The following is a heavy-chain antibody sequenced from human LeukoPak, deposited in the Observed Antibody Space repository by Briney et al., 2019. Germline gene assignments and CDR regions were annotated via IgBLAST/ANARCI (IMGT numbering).Heavy chain of an antibody. CDR1: GFTFSSYA. CDR3: ARSPYSSSWSYFDY. Sequence: PGGSLRLSCAASGFTFSSYAMYWVRQTPGKGLEWVALISYDGINRYYADSVKGRFTISRDNSKNTLYLQMNSLRAEDTAVYYCARSPYSSSWSYFDYWGQGTLVTVSS. J-gene: IGHJ4*02. V-gene: IGHV3-30*04. D-gene: IGHD6-13*01. CDR2: ISYDGINR.